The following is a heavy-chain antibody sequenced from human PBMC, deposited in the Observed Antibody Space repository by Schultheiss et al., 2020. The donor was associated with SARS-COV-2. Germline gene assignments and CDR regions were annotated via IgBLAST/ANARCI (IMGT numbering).Heavy chain of an antibody. CDR3: ARGSGHNYLDAFDI. CDR1: GFTLSNYG. V-gene: IGHV3-33*01. D-gene: IGHD5-24*01. CDR2: IWNDGSNK. J-gene: IGHJ3*02. Sequence: GGSLRLSCAASGFTLSNYGMHWVRQAPGKGLEWVAVIWNDGSNKYYADSVKGRVTISRDNSKNTLYLQMNTLRAEDTAVYYCARGSGHNYLDAFDIWGQGTMVTVSS.